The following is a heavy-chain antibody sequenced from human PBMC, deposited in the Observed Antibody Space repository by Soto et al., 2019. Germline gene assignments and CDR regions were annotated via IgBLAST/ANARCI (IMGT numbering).Heavy chain of an antibody. D-gene: IGHD2-15*01. J-gene: IGHJ5*02. CDR3: ARVGPGYCSGGSCLERNWFDP. CDR1: GGSISSGGYS. CDR2: IYHSGST. V-gene: IGHV4-30-2*01. Sequence: PSETLSLTCAVSGGSISSGGYSWSWIRQPPGKGLEWIGYIYHSGSTYYNPSLKSRVTISEDRSKNQFSLKLSSVTAADTAVYYCARVGPGYCSGGSCLERNWFDPWGQGTLVTVSS.